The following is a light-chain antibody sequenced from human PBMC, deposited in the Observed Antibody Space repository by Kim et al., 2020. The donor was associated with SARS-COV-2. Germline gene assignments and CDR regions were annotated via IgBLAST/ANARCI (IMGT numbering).Light chain of an antibody. CDR1: SIGSKS. CDR2: YDS. CDR3: QVWDSSSDHRVV. Sequence: PGKTARITCGGKSIGSKSVHWYQQKPGQAPVLVINYDSDRPSGIPERFSGSNSGNTATLTISRVEAGDEADYYCQVWDSSSDHRVVFGGGTQLTVL. J-gene: IGLJ2*01. V-gene: IGLV3-21*04.